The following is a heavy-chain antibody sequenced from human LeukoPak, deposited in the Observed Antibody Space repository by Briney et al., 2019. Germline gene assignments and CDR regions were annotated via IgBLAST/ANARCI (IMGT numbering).Heavy chain of an antibody. Sequence: SQTLSLTCTVSGGSISSGSYYWSWIRQPAGKGLEWIGHIYSSGRTNYSPSLKSRVTMSVDTSTNQISLKLSSVTAADTAVYYCALLYCSGGSCYLDYWGQGTLVTVSS. J-gene: IGHJ4*02. CDR2: IYSSGRT. D-gene: IGHD2-15*01. V-gene: IGHV4-61*09. CDR3: ALLYCSGGSCYLDY. CDR1: GGSISSGSYY.